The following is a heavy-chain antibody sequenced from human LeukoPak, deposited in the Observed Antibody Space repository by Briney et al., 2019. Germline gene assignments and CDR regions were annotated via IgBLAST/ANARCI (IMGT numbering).Heavy chain of an antibody. CDR3: TRVGYIDEGIDY. CDR2: IKQDGSKK. D-gene: IGHD5-24*01. Sequence: GGSLRLSCVASGFPFSSYWMTWVRQAPGKGLEWVANIKQDGSKKSYVDSVKGRFIISRDNAKNSLYLQMNSLRAEDTAIYYCTRVGYIDEGIDYWGQGTLVTVSS. CDR1: GFPFSSYW. J-gene: IGHJ4*02. V-gene: IGHV3-7*04.